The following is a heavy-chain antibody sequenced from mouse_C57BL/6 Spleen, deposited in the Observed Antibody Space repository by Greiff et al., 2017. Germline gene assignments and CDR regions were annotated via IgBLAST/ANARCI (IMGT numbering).Heavy chain of an antibody. J-gene: IGHJ2*01. CDR1: GYTFTDYY. Sequence: VQLQQSGPELVKPGASVKISCKASGYTFTDYYMNWVKQSHGKSLEWIGDINPNNGGTSYNQKFKGKDTLTVDKSSSTAYMELRSLTSEDSAVYYCARSYGSRKYFDDWGQGTTLTVSS. D-gene: IGHD1-1*01. CDR3: ARSYGSRKYFDD. V-gene: IGHV1-26*01. CDR2: INPNNGGT.